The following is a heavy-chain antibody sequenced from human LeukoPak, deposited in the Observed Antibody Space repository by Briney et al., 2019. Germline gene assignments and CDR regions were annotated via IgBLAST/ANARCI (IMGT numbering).Heavy chain of an antibody. Sequence: GESLQISCQGSEYTFTSYYIGWVRQMPGKGLEWMGIIYPGDSDSDTRYSPSFEGQVTISADTSFSTAYLQWISLKASDTAMYYCARQGYCSGGSCYTWFDPWGQGTLVTVSS. J-gene: IGHJ5*02. CDR3: ARQGYCSGGSCYTWFDP. V-gene: IGHV5-51*01. CDR1: EYTFTSYY. CDR2: IYPGDSDSDT. D-gene: IGHD2-15*01.